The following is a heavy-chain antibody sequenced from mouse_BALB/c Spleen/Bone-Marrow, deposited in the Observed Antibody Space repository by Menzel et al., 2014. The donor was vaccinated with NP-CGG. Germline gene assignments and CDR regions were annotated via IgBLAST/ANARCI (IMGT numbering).Heavy chain of an antibody. Sequence: EVQLVESGGGLVQPGGSLRLSCATSGFTFTDYYMSWVRQPPGKALEWLGFIRNKANGYTTEYSASVKGRFTISRGNSQSILYLQMNTLRAEDSATYYCARDVGNYVRFAYWGQGTLVTVSA. D-gene: IGHD2-1*01. CDR2: IRNKANGYTT. J-gene: IGHJ3*01. CDR3: ARDVGNYVRFAY. CDR1: GFTFTDYY. V-gene: IGHV7-3*02.